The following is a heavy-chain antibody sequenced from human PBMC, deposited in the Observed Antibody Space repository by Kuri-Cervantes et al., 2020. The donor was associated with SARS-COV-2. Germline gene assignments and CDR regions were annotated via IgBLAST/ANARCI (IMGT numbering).Heavy chain of an antibody. D-gene: IGHD5-18*01. V-gene: IGHV1-69*05. J-gene: IGHJ6*03. CDR1: GGTFGSHT. Sequence: SVKVSCKASGGTFGSHTISWVRHAPGQGLEWMGGIIPIFGTANYAQKFQGRVTITTDESTSTAYMELSSLRSEDTAVYYCARVRGYSYGYRGDYYMDVWGKGTTVTVSS. CDR3: ARVRGYSYGYRGDYYMDV. CDR2: IIPIFGTA.